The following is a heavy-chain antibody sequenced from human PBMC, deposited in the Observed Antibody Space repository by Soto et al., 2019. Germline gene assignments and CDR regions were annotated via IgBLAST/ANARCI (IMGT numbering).Heavy chain of an antibody. J-gene: IGHJ5*02. V-gene: IGHV1-69*13. Sequence: GASVKVSCKASGGTFSSYAIIWVRQAPGQGLEWMGGIIPIFGTANYAQKFQGRVTITADESTSTAYMELSSLRSEDTAVYYCARDRVVVAATSWFDPWGQGTLVTVSS. CDR1: GGTFSSYA. D-gene: IGHD2-15*01. CDR2: IIPIFGTA. CDR3: ARDRVVVAATSWFDP.